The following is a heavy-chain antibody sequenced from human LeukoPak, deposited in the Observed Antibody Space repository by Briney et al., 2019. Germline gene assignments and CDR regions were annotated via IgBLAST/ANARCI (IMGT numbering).Heavy chain of an antibody. Sequence: GGSLRLSCAASGFTFSSYSMNWVRQAPGKGLEWVSSISSSSSYIYYADSVKGRFTISRDNAKNSLYLQMNSLRAEDTAVYYCARDREAAIWPYDDDAFDIWGQGTMVTVSS. D-gene: IGHD2-2*02. J-gene: IGHJ3*02. CDR1: GFTFSSYS. CDR2: ISSSSSYI. V-gene: IGHV3-21*01. CDR3: ARDREAAIWPYDDDAFDI.